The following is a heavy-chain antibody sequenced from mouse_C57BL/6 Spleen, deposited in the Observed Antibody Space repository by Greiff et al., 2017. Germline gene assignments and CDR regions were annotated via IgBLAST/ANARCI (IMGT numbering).Heavy chain of an antibody. Sequence: QVQLQQPGAELVKPGASVKMSCKASGYTFTSYWITWVKQRPGQGLEWIGDIYPGSGSTNYNAKFKSKATLTVDTSSSTAYMQLSSLTSEDAAVYYCARGGDWYFDVWGTGTTVTVSS. CDR3: ARGGDWYFDV. CDR1: GYTFTSYW. J-gene: IGHJ1*03. V-gene: IGHV1-55*01. CDR2: IYPGSGST.